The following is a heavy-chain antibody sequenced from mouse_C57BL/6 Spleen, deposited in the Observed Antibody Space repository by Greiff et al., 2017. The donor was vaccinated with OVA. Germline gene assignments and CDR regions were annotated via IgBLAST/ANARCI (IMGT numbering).Heavy chain of an antibody. J-gene: IGHJ2*01. CDR3: ARYYDYESCYFDY. V-gene: IGHV1-52*01. D-gene: IGHD2-4*01. Sequence: QVQLQQPGAELVRPGSSVKLSCKASGYTFTSYWMHWVKQRPIQGLEWIGNIDPSDSETHYNQKFKDKATLTVDNSSSTAYMQLSSLTSEDSAVYYCARYYDYESCYFDYWGQGTTLTVSS. CDR1: GYTFTSYW. CDR2: IDPSDSET.